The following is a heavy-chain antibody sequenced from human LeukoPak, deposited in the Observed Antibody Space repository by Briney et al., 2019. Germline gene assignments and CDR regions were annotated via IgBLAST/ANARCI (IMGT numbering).Heavy chain of an antibody. D-gene: IGHD6-13*01. CDR2: VSSTGST. CDR1: GGSLNSGRDS. J-gene: IGHJ3*01. CDR3: ARGYNSRSTFDV. V-gene: IGHV4-61*02. Sequence: SQTLSLSCTVSGGSLNSGRDSWSWVRQSAGKGLEWIGRVSSTGSTNYNAALKSRVAISVDTSKNQFSLKLSSVTAADTAVYYCARGYNSRSTFDVWGQGTVVTVSS.